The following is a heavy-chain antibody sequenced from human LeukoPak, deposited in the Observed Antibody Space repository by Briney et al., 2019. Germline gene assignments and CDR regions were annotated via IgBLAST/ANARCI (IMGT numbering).Heavy chain of an antibody. D-gene: IGHD3-10*01. CDR3: ARVSYGSGSYVLDY. V-gene: IGHV3-21*01. J-gene: IGHJ4*02. CDR2: ISSSSSYI. Sequence: PGGSLRLSCAASGFTFSSYSMNWVRQAPGKGLEWVSSISSSSSYIYYADSVKGRFTISRDNAKNSLYLQMNSLRAEDTAVYYCARVSYGSGSYVLDYWGQGTLVTVSS. CDR1: GFTFSSYS.